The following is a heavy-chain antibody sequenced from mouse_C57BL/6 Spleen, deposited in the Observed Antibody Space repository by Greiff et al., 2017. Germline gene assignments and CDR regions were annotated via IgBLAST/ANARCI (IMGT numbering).Heavy chain of an antibody. CDR1: GYTFTSYT. Sequence: VQLKQSGAELARPGASVKMSCKASGYTFTSYTMHWVKQRPGQGLEWIGYINPSSGYTKYNQKFKDKATLTADKSSSTAYMQLSSLTSEDSAVYYCARGGYYYGSSYEDYFDYWGQGTTLTVSS. CDR3: ARGGYYYGSSYEDYFDY. J-gene: IGHJ2*01. CDR2: INPSSGYT. D-gene: IGHD1-1*01. V-gene: IGHV1-4*01.